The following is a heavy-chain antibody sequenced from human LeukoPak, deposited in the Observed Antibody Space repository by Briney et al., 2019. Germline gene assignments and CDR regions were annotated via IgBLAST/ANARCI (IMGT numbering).Heavy chain of an antibody. J-gene: IGHJ1*01. Sequence: GGSLRLSCAASGFTFSSYSMDWVRQAPGKGLEWVSSISSSSNYIYYAGSVKGRFTISRDNSKNTLYLQMNSLRAEDTAVYYCAKDGQLYCSGGSCYDEYFQHWGQGTLVTVSS. V-gene: IGHV3-21*04. CDR3: AKDGQLYCSGGSCYDEYFQH. D-gene: IGHD2-15*01. CDR2: ISSSSNYI. CDR1: GFTFSSYS.